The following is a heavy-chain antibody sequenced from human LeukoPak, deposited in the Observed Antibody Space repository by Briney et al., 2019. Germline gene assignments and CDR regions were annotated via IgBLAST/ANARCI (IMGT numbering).Heavy chain of an antibody. J-gene: IGHJ4*02. CDR2: ISYDGSNK. CDR1: GFTFSSYA. V-gene: IGHV3-30*04. CDR3: ARDLGYDILTGYYRPDY. D-gene: IGHD3-9*01. Sequence: GGSPRLSCAASGFTFSSYAMHWVRQAPGKGLEWVAVISYDGSNKYYADSVKGRFTISRDNSKNTRYLQMNSLRAEDTAVYYCARDLGYDILTGYYRPDYWGQGTLVTVSS.